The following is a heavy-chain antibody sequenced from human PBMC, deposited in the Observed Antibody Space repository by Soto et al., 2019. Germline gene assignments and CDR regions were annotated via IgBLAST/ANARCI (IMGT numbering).Heavy chain of an antibody. V-gene: IGHV1-69*13. CDR3: AILRGSYSFWFDP. CDR2: IIPTFGTA. Sequence: GASVKVSCKASGGTFSSYAISWVRQAPGQGLEWMGGIIPTFGTANYAQKFQGRVTITADESTSTAYMELSSLRSEDTAVYYCAILRGSYSFWFDPWGQGTLVTVSS. CDR1: GGTFSSYA. D-gene: IGHD1-26*01. J-gene: IGHJ5*02.